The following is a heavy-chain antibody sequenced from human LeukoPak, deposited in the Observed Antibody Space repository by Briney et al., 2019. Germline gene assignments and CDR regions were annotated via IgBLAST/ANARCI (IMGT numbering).Heavy chain of an antibody. Sequence: GSLRLSCAASGFTFNDYVMYWVRQTPGKGLEWIGEINHSGSTNYNPSLKSRVTISVDTSKNQFSLKLSSVTAADTAVYYCARFGYGSGSYYNWFDPWGQGTLVTVSS. CDR2: INHSGST. D-gene: IGHD3-10*01. V-gene: IGHV4-34*01. CDR1: GFTFNDYV. CDR3: ARFGYGSGSYYNWFDP. J-gene: IGHJ5*02.